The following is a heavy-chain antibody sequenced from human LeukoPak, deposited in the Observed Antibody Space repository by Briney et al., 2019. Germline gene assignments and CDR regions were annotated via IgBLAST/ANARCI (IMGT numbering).Heavy chain of an antibody. V-gene: IGHV3-53*01. J-gene: IGHJ4*02. Sequence: PGGSLRLSCAASGFTFSSYAMHWVRQAPGKGLEWVSFIYSGGNTHYSDSVKGRFTISRDNSKNTLYLQMNSLRAEDTAVYYCARRAGDYSHPYDYWGQGTLVTVSS. D-gene: IGHD3-22*01. CDR1: GFTFSSYA. CDR2: IYSGGNT. CDR3: ARRAGDYSHPYDY.